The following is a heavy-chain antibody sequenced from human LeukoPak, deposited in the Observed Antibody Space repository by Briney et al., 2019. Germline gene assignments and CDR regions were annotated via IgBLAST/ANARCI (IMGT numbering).Heavy chain of an antibody. CDR3: AREVGYYDNCYFDL. J-gene: IGHJ2*01. CDR2: INHSGST. D-gene: IGHD3-22*01. Sequence: SETLSLTCAVYGGSFSGYYWSWIRQPPGKGLEWIGEINHSGSTNYNPSLESRVTISVDTSKNQFSLKLSSVTAADTAVYYCAREVGYYDNCYFDLWGRGTLVTVSS. V-gene: IGHV4-34*01. CDR1: GGSFSGYY.